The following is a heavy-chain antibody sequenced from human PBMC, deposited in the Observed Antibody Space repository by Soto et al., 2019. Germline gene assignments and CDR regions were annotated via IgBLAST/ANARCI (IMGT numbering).Heavy chain of an antibody. V-gene: IGHV1-69*01. CDR2: IIPIFGST. D-gene: IGHD2-2*01. CDR3: ARGLLPPAISIYCGALDV. CDR1: GGTFSNYA. Sequence: QVQLEQSGAEVRKPGSSVKVSCKTSGGTFSNYAMSWVRQAPGQGLEWLGGIIPIFGSTDYAQKLRGRVTIAADETTSTAYMELSGLTSADTAVYYCARGLLPPAISIYCGALDVWGQGTTVTVSS. J-gene: IGHJ6*02.